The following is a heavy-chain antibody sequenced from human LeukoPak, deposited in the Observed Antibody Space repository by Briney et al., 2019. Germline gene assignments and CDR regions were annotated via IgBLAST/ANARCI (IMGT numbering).Heavy chain of an antibody. J-gene: IGHJ3*01. Sequence: PGGSLRLSCAASGFTFSCYAMHWVRQAPGKGLEYVSAISSNGGSTYYANSVKGRFTISRDNSKNTLYLQMGSLRAEDMAVYYCARAAGDGYNYVEAFDVWGQGTMVTVSS. CDR2: ISSNGGST. D-gene: IGHD5-24*01. CDR3: ARAAGDGYNYVEAFDV. CDR1: GFTFSCYA. V-gene: IGHV3-64*01.